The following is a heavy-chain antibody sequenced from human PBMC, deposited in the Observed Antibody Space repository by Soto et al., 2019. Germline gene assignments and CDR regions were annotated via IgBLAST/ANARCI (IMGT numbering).Heavy chain of an antibody. CDR1: GGTFSGYA. CDR3: AREVPYCSSTRCYGPNYYYYYGMDV. D-gene: IGHD2-2*01. V-gene: IGHV1-69*06. CDR2: IIPIFGTA. Sequence: SVKVSCKASGGTFSGYAISWVRQAPGQGLEWMGGIIPIFGTANYAQKFQGRVTITADKSTSTAYMELSSLRSEDTAVYYCAREVPYCSSTRCYGPNYYYYYGMDVWGQGTTVTVYS. J-gene: IGHJ6*02.